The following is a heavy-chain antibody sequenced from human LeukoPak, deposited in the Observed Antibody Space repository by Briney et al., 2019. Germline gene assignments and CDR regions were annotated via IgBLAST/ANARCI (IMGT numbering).Heavy chain of an antibody. D-gene: IGHD3-22*01. CDR3: AREGADYYDSSGYYPEGLDY. CDR2: ISSSSSYI. Sequence: PGGSLRLSCAASGFTFSSYSMNWVRQAPGKGLEWVSSISSSSSYIYYADSVKGRFTISRDNAKNSLYLQMNSLRAEDTAVYYCAREGADYYDSSGYYPEGLDYWGQGTLVTVSS. J-gene: IGHJ4*02. CDR1: GFTFSSYS. V-gene: IGHV3-21*04.